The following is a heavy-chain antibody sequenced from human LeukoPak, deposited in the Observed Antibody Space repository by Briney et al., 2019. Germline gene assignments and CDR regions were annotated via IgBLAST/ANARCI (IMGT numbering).Heavy chain of an antibody. Sequence: GRSLRLSCAASGFTFSSYAMHWVRQAPGKGLEWVAVISYDGSNKYYADSVKGRFTISRDNSKNTLYLQMNSLRAEDTAVYYCAKGEEEAMVICYWGQGTLVTVSS. CDR3: AKGEEEAMVICY. V-gene: IGHV3-30*07. J-gene: IGHJ4*02. CDR2: ISYDGSNK. CDR1: GFTFSSYA. D-gene: IGHD5-18*01.